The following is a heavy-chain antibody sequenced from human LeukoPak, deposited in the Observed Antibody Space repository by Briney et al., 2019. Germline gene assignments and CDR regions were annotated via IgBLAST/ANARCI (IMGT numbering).Heavy chain of an antibody. CDR2: IYYSGST. CDR3: ARHIRPAYSYGLFDY. CDR1: GGSISSSSYY. V-gene: IGHV4-39*01. D-gene: IGHD5-18*01. Sequence: SETLSLTCTVSGGSISSSSYYWGWIRQPPGQGLEWIGSIYYSGSTYYNPSLKSRVTISVDTSKNQFSLKLSSVTAADTAVYYCARHIRPAYSYGLFDYWGQGTLVTVSS. J-gene: IGHJ4*02.